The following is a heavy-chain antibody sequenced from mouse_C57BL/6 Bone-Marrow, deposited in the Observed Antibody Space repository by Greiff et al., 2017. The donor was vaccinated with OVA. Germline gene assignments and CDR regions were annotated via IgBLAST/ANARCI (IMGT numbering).Heavy chain of an antibody. V-gene: IGHV1-15*01. D-gene: IGHD2-2*01. J-gene: IGHJ4*01. CDR1: GYTFTDYE. CDR2: IDPETGGT. Sequence: QVQLQQSGAELVRPGASVTLSCKASGYTFTDYEMHWVKQTPVPGLEWIGAIDPETGGTAYNQKFKGKAILTADKSSSTAYMELRSLTSEDSAVYYCTKIYYGYDEGYYYAMDYWGQGTSVTVFS. CDR3: TKIYYGYDEGYYYAMDY.